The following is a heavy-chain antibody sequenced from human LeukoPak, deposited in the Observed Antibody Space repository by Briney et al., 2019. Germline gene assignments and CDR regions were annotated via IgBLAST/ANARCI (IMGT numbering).Heavy chain of an antibody. CDR3: AKGSSGYFFDL. J-gene: IGHJ4*02. Sequence: PGGSLRLSCAASGFIFNNYGLVWVRQAPGKGLEWVAAISNDGGGTTYADLVKGRFSVSGDNSKNTLFLQMNSLRAEDTALYYCAKGSSGYFFDLWGQGTLVTVSS. D-gene: IGHD3-22*01. V-gene: IGHV3-23*01. CDR2: ISNDGGGT. CDR1: GFIFNNYG.